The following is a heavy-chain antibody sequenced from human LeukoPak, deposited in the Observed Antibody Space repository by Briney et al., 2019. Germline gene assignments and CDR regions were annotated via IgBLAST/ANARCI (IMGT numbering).Heavy chain of an antibody. CDR3: ARIHNLGILAHFDY. CDR2: INSGGSTL. CDR1: GFTLSSYE. J-gene: IGHJ4*02. D-gene: IGHD1-1*01. V-gene: IGHV3-48*03. Sequence: GGSLRLSCAASGFTLSSYEMNWVRQAPGKGLEWVSYINSGGSTLYYADSVKGRFTISRDNAKNSLYLQMNSLRAEDTAVYYCARIHNLGILAHFDYWGQGTLVTVSS.